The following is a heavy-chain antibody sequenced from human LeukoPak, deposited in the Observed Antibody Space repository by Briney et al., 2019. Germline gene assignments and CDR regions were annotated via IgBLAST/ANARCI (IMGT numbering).Heavy chain of an antibody. CDR2: INHSGST. V-gene: IGHV4-34*01. J-gene: IGHJ5*02. CDR3: ARTAAKGSSGWYHTWFDP. CDR1: GGSFSGYY. Sequence: PSETLSLTCAVYGGSFSGYYWSWIRQPPGKGLEWIGEINHSGSTNYNPSPKSRVTISVDTSKNQFSLKLSSVTAADTAVYYCARTAAKGSSGWYHTWFDPWGQGTLVTVSS. D-gene: IGHD6-19*01.